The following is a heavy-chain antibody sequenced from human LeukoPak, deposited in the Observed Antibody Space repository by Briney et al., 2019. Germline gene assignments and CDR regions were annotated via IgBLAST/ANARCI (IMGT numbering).Heavy chain of an antibody. J-gene: IGHJ6*02. D-gene: IGHD2-15*01. CDR2: ISSSSSYI. Sequence: GGSLRVSCAASGFTFSSYSMNWVRQAPGKGLEWVSSISSSSSYIYYADSVKGRFTISRDNAKNSLYLQMNSLRAEDTAVYYCARDGWDIVVVVAATIYYYGMDVWGQGTTVTVSS. CDR3: ARDGWDIVVVVAATIYYYGMDV. V-gene: IGHV3-21*01. CDR1: GFTFSSYS.